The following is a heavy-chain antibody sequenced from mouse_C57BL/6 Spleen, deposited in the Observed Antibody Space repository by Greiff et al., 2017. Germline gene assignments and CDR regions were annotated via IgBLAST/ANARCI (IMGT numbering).Heavy chain of an antibody. V-gene: IGHV1-69*01. CDR3: ARVGYGSSLDY. J-gene: IGHJ2*01. D-gene: IGHD1-1*01. CDR2: IDPSDSYT. Sequence: VQLQQPGAELVMPGASVKLSCKASGYTFTSYWMHWVKQRPGQGLEWIGEIDPSDSYTNYNQKFKGKSTLTVDKSSSTAYMQLSILTSEDSAVYYCARVGYGSSLDYWGQGTTLTVSS. CDR1: GYTFTSYW.